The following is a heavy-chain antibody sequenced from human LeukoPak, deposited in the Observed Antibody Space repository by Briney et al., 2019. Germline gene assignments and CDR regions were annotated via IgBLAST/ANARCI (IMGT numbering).Heavy chain of an antibody. Sequence: ASVKVSCKASGYTFTSYYMHWVRQAPGQGLEWMGIINPSGGSTSYAQKFQGRVTMTRDTSTSTVYMELSSLRSEDTAVYYCARDRNTISGPFDAFDIWGQGTMVTVSS. V-gene: IGHV1-46*01. D-gene: IGHD3-3*01. CDR2: INPSGGST. CDR3: ARDRNTISGPFDAFDI. CDR1: GYTFTSYY. J-gene: IGHJ3*02.